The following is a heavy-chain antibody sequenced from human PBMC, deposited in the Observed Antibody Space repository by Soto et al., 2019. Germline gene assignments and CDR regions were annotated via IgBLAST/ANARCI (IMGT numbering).Heavy chain of an antibody. V-gene: IGHV1-46*03. CDR1: GYTFTNYY. CDR2: INPNGGST. J-gene: IGHJ3*01. D-gene: IGHD4-4*01. Sequence: QVQLVQSGAEVKKPGASVRVSCKASGYTFTNYYIDWVRQAPGQGLAWMGIINPNGGSTTYVQKFQGRVTMTRDTSTSTVYIELSSLRSEDTAVYYCARAVWTTVTNRLKDVFDVWGPGTMVTVST. CDR3: ARAVWTTVTNRLKDVFDV.